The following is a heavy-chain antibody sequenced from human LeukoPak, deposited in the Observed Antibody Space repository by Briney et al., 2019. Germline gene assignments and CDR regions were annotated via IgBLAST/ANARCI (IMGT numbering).Heavy chain of an antibody. CDR3: ARAHTRSAVVAATPRYYYYGMDV. V-gene: IGHV3-33*01. CDR2: IWYDGSNK. D-gene: IGHD2-15*01. Sequence: PGGSLRLSCAASGFTFSSYGMHWVRQAPGKGLVWVAVIWYDGSNKYYADSVKGRFTISRDNSKNTLYLQMNSLRAEDTAVYYCARAHTRSAVVAATPRYYYYGMDVWGQGTTVTVSS. J-gene: IGHJ6*02. CDR1: GFTFSSYG.